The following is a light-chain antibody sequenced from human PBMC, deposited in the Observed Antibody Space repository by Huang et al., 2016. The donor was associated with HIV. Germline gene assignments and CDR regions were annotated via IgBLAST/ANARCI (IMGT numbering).Light chain of an antibody. CDR1: QNIKTN. CDR2: GAS. CDR3: QQYHHWPYT. Sequence: EIVMTQSPATLSLSPGKRATLSCRASQNIKTNFAWNQQTPGQAPRLRISGASTRAAGIPARFSGSGSGTEFTLTITSLQSEGFAVYYCQQYHHWPYTFGQGTKLEIE. J-gene: IGKJ2*01. V-gene: IGKV3-15*01.